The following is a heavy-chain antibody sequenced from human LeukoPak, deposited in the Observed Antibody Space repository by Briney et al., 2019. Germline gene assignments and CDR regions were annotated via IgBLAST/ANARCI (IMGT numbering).Heavy chain of an antibody. CDR1: GGSISSYY. V-gene: IGHV4-59*01. Sequence: SETLSLTCTVSGGSISSYYWSWIRQPPGKGLEWIGYIYYSGSTDYNPPLKSRVTISIDTSKNHFSLRLSSVTAADTASYYCARGYAYGPNYYFDYWGQGALVTVSS. J-gene: IGHJ4*02. CDR2: IYYSGST. D-gene: IGHD5-18*01. CDR3: ARGYAYGPNYYFDY.